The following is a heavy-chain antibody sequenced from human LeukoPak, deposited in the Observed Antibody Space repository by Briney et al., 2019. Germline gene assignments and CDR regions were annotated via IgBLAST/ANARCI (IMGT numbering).Heavy chain of an antibody. Sequence: GASVKVSCKASGYTFTSYGISWVRQAPGQGLEWMGWISAYNGNTNYAQKLQGRVTMTTDTSTSTAYMELRSLRSDDTAVYYCARGPAATYYYYYYMDVWGKGTTVTVSS. D-gene: IGHD2-2*01. V-gene: IGHV1-18*01. CDR3: ARGPAATYYYYYYMDV. CDR1: GYTFTSYG. J-gene: IGHJ6*03. CDR2: ISAYNGNT.